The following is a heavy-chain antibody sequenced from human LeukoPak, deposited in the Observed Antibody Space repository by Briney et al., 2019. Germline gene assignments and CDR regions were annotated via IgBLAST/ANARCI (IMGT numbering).Heavy chain of an antibody. D-gene: IGHD6-19*01. CDR1: GYTFTSYD. CDR3: SIRGWVTPFDY. CDR2: MSPNSGNT. Sequence: ASVKVSCKASGYTFTSYDINWVRQATGQGLEWMGWMSPNSGNTGYAQKFQGRVTMTRNTSISTAYMELSSLRSEDTAVYYCSIRGWVTPFDYWGQGTLVTVSS. J-gene: IGHJ4*02. V-gene: IGHV1-8*01.